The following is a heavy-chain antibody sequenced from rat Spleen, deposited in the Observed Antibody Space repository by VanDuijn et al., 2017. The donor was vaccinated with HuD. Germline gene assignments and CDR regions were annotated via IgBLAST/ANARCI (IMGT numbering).Heavy chain of an antibody. V-gene: IGHV5-31*01. J-gene: IGHJ2*01. Sequence: EVQLVESGGGLVQPGRSLKLSCAASGITFTNYWMTWIRQAPGKGLEWIASITNTGDSTYYLDSVKGRFTISRNNAKTTLYPQMSSLRSEDTATYYCSPLPGRNLAYWGQGVVVTVSS. CDR3: SPLPGRNLAY. CDR1: GITFTNYW. D-gene: IGHD1-4*01. CDR2: ITNTGDST.